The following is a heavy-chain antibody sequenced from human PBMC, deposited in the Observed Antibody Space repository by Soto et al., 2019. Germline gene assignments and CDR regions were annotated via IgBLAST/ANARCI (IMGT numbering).Heavy chain of an antibody. CDR1: GDSVSSNSAA. CDR2: TYYRSKWYN. J-gene: IGHJ6*03. CDR3: ARGIAAADYYYYYMDV. Sequence: SQTLSLTCAISGDSVSSNSAAWNWIRQSPSRGLEWLGRTYYRSKWYNDYAVSVKSRITINPDTSKNQFSLQLNSVTPEDTAVYYCARGIAAADYYYYYMDVWGKGTTVTVSS. D-gene: IGHD6-13*01. V-gene: IGHV6-1*01.